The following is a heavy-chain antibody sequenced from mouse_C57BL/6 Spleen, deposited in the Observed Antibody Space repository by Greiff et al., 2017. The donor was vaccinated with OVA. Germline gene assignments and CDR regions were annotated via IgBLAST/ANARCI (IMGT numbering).Heavy chain of an antibody. CDR1: GYAFTNYL. V-gene: IGHV1-54*01. D-gene: IGHD4-1*01. CDR2: INPGSGGT. J-gene: IGHJ3*01. Sequence: QVQLQQSGAELVRPGTSVKVSCKASGYAFTNYLIEWVKQRPGQGLEWIGVINPGSGGTNYNEKFKGKATLTADKSSSTAYMQLSSLTSEDSAVYFCAREETGKFAYWGQGTLVTVSA. CDR3: AREETGKFAY.